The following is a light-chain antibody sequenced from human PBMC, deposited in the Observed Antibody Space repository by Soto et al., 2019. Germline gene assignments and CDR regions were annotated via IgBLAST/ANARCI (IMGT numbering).Light chain of an antibody. CDR1: QSVVSSANNKNY. V-gene: IGKV4-1*01. CDR3: QQFYITPWT. J-gene: IGKJ1*01. Sequence: DIVLTQSPYSRSGSLGERGTINCRSSQSVVSSANNKNYLAWYQQKPGQPPRLLIYWASIRESGVPDRFSGSGSGTYFTLTISSLQAEDVAVYYCQQFYITPWTFGQGTKVDI. CDR2: WAS.